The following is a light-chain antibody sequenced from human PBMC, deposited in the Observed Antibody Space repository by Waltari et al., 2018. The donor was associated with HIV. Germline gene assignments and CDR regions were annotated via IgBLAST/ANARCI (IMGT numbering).Light chain of an antibody. J-gene: IGLJ2*01. V-gene: IGLV3-10*01. CDR3: YSTDNNGDRGV. CDR1: ALPKRY. CDR2: KDN. Sequence: SYELTQPPSVSVSPGQTARITCSADALPKRYSYWYQQKSGQAPVLVIYKDNKRPSGITERFSGSSSGTRATLTISGAQVEDEADYYCYSTDNNGDRGVFGGGTKVSVL.